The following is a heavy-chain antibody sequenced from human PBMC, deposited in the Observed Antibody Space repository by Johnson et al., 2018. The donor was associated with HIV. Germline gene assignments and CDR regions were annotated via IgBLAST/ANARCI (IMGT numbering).Heavy chain of an antibody. Sequence: QVQLVESGGGVVQPGRSLRLSCAASGFTFSSHAMHWVRQAPGKGLEYVSAISSNGGSTFYANSVKGRFTISRDNSKNTLFLQMNNLRAEDTAVYYCAKGWLRNAFDIWGQGTMVTVSS. CDR2: ISSNGGST. J-gene: IGHJ3*02. V-gene: IGHV3-64*04. D-gene: IGHD6-19*01. CDR3: AKGWLRNAFDI. CDR1: GFTFSSHA.